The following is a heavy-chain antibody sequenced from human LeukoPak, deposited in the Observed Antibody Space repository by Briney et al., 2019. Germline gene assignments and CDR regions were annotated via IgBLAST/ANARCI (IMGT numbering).Heavy chain of an antibody. CDR3: AELGITMIGGV. Sequence: GGSLRLSCAASGFTFDDYAVHWVRQAPGKGLEWVSLNADSVKGRFTISRDNAKNSLYLQMNSLRAEDTAVYYCAELGITMIGGVWGKGTTVTISS. D-gene: IGHD3-10*02. V-gene: IGHV3-43D*03. CDR1: GFTFDDYA. J-gene: IGHJ6*04.